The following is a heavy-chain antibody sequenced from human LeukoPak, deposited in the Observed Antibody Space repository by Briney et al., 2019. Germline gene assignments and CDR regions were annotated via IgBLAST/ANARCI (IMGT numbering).Heavy chain of an antibody. Sequence: PAGSLRLSCAASGFTFSTSPMNWVRQAPGKGPEWVSYISSSSGTIYYADSVKGRFTISRDNAENSLYLQMNSLRAEDTAVYYCARGPGSGHYFDYWGQGTLVTVSS. CDR1: GFTFSTSP. D-gene: IGHD2-15*01. CDR2: ISSSSGTI. J-gene: IGHJ4*02. CDR3: ARGPGSGHYFDY. V-gene: IGHV3-48*04.